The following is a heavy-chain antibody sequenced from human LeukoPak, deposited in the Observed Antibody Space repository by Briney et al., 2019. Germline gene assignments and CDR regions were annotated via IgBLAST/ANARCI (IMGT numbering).Heavy chain of an antibody. CDR3: AKDSGDILTGNPDAFDI. D-gene: IGHD3-9*01. Sequence: PGGTLRLSCAASGFTFSRYGMSWVRQAPGKGLEWVSAISGSGGSTYYADSVKGRFTISRDNSKNTLYLQMNSLRAEDTAVYYCAKDSGDILTGNPDAFDIWGQGTMVTVSS. CDR2: ISGSGGST. J-gene: IGHJ3*02. V-gene: IGHV3-23*01. CDR1: GFTFSRYG.